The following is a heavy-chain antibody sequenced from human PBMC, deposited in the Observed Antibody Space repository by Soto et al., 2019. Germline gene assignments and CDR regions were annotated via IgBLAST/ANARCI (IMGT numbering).Heavy chain of an antibody. CDR1: GFTFSSYG. Sequence: PGGSLRLSCAASGFTFSSYGMHWVRQAPGKGLEWVAVIWYDGSNKYYADSVKGRFAISRDNSKNTLYLQMNSLRAEDTAVYYCARSWAAAIDYWGPGTLVTVSS. J-gene: IGHJ4*02. V-gene: IGHV3-33*01. CDR3: ARSWAAAIDY. CDR2: IWYDGSNK. D-gene: IGHD6-13*01.